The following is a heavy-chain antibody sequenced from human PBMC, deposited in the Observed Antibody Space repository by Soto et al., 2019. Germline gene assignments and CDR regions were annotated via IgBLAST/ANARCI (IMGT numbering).Heavy chain of an antibody. CDR2: ISSNGGST. D-gene: IGHD6-13*01. Sequence: GGSLRLSCAASGFTFSSYAMHWVRQAPGKGLEYVSAISSNGGSTYYANSVKGRFTISRDNSKNTLYLQMGSLRAEDMAVYYCAREGAVGSYFSWGQGTLVTVSS. J-gene: IGHJ5*02. V-gene: IGHV3-64*01. CDR3: AREGAVGSYFS. CDR1: GFTFSSYA.